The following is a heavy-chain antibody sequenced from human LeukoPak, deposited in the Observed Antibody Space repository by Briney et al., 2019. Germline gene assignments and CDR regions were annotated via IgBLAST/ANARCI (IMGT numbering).Heavy chain of an antibody. CDR1: GGSFSGYY. V-gene: IGHV4-34*01. CDR3: RLLSYGSSGYEDY. CDR2: INHSGST. Sequence: SETLSLTCAVYGGSFSGYYWSWIRQPPGKGLEWIGEINHSGSTNYNPSLKSRVTISVDTSKNQFSLKLSSVTAADTAVYYCRLLSYGSSGYEDYWGQGTLVTVSS. D-gene: IGHD3-22*01. J-gene: IGHJ4*02.